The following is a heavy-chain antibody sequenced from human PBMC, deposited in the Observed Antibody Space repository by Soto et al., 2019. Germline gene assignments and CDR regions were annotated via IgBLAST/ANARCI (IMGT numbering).Heavy chain of an antibody. CDR1: GFTFDDYA. J-gene: IGHJ6*02. CDR2: ISWNSGSI. V-gene: IGHV3-9*01. D-gene: IGHD6-13*01. CDR3: EQDRVASSWYSLSGWYYYGRAG. Sequence: EVQLVESGGGLVQPGRSLRLSCEASGFTFDDYAMHWVRQAPGKGLEWVSGISWNSGSIGYADSVKGRFTISRDNAKNPLYLKMNILRVEHAALFYCEQDRVASSWYSLSGWYYYGRAGGAQGPT.